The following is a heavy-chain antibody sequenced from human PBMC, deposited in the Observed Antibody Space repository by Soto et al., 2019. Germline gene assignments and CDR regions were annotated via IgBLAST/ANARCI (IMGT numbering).Heavy chain of an antibody. D-gene: IGHD3-3*01. Sequence: EVQLVESGGGVVQPGGSLRLSCAASGFTFSDHYVDWVRQSPGKGLEWVARIRNKANSYSTEYAASAKGRFTISRDDSKNVGYLQMSSLKTEDTAVYYCARIRLGIYDFKYLDYWGQGTLVTVSS. J-gene: IGHJ4*02. V-gene: IGHV3-72*01. CDR3: ARIRLGIYDFKYLDY. CDR1: GFTFSDHY. CDR2: IRNKANSYST.